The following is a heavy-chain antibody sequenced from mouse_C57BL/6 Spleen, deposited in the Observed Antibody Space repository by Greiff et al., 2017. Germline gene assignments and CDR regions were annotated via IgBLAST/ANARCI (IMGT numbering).Heavy chain of an antibody. J-gene: IGHJ3*01. D-gene: IGHD2-10*01. V-gene: IGHV1-42*01. CDR1: GYSFTGYY. CDR2: INPSTGGT. Sequence: EVLLQQSGPELVPPGASVKLSCKASGYSFTGYYMNWVKQSPEQSLEWLGEINPSTGGTTYNQKFKAKATLTVDKSSSTDYMHRKSMTSEDSAVYYCGRADCLRFAYWGQGTLVTVSA. CDR3: GRADCLRFAY.